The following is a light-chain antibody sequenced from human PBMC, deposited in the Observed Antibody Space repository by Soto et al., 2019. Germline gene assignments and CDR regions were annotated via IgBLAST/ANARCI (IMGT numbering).Light chain of an antibody. J-gene: IGKJ1*01. Sequence: DIQVTQSPSSLSASVGDRVTITCRASQSINTFLNWYQQRPGKAPNLLIYGASNLQIGVPSRVSGSGSGTDFPLTLSSLQPEDFAPYYCQQTYTSRPWTFGRGTKVEIK. CDR3: QQTYTSRPWT. CDR1: QSINTF. CDR2: GAS. V-gene: IGKV1-39*01.